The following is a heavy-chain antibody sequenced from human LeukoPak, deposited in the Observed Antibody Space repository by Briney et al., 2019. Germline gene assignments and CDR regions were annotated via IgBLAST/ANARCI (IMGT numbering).Heavy chain of an antibody. CDR1: GFTFSDYY. J-gene: IGHJ3*02. D-gene: IGHD3-22*01. Sequence: GGSLSLSCSASGFTFSDYYMSWIRQAPGKGLEWVSYISSSGSTIYYADSVKGRFTISRDNAKNSLYLQMNSLRAEDTAVYYCARDPSITMIVVVMDDAFDIWGQGTMVTVSS. CDR3: ARDPSITMIVVVMDDAFDI. CDR2: ISSSGSTI. V-gene: IGHV3-11*01.